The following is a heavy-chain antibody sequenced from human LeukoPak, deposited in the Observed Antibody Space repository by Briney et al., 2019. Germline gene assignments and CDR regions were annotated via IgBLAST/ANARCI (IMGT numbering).Heavy chain of an antibody. CDR1: GFNFNNYP. D-gene: IGHD3-16*02. CDR3: ARDRYTKNYFDALDL. J-gene: IGHJ3*01. V-gene: IGHV3-30*04. Sequence: PGRSLRLSCAASGFNFNNYPMHWVRQVPGRGPQWVALISYDGIDSYIADSVKGRFSISRDNSKNTLFLQMNSLRPEGTAVYYCARDRYTKNYFDALDLWGQGSTVTVSS. CDR2: ISYDGIDS.